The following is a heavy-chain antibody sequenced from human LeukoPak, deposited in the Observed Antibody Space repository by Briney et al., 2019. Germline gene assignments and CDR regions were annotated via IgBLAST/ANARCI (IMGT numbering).Heavy chain of an antibody. CDR3: AGWFGESLYPYYYYYMDV. D-gene: IGHD3-10*01. V-gene: IGHV1-18*01. CDR1: GYTFTSYG. J-gene: IGHJ6*03. Sequence: ASVTVSCTASGYTFTSYGISWVRQAPGQGLEWMGWISAYNGNTNYAQKLQGRVTMTTDTSTSTAYMELRSLRSDDTAVYYCAGWFGESLYPYYYYYMDVWGKGTTVTVSS. CDR2: ISAYNGNT.